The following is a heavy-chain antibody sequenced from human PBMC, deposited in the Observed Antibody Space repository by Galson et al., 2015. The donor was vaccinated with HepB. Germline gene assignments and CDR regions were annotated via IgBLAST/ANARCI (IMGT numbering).Heavy chain of an antibody. Sequence: LRLSCAASGFTFRTYTMNWVRQAPGKGLEWVSSISGSSSFIYYADSVRGRFTISRDNAKNSLYLQMKSLRAEDTAVYYCARDGVAATSRVDYWGQGTLVTVSS. V-gene: IGHV3-21*01. CDR2: ISGSSSFI. D-gene: IGHD6-13*01. CDR3: ARDGVAATSRVDY. J-gene: IGHJ4*02. CDR1: GFTFRTYT.